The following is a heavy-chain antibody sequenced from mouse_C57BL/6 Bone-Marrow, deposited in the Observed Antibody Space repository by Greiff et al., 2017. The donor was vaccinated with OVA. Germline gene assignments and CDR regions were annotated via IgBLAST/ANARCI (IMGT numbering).Heavy chain of an antibody. D-gene: IGHD2-4*01. CDR3: ARHDDYDDAWFAY. Sequence: DVKLQESGGGLVQPGGSLKLSCAASGFTFSDYYMYWVRQTPEKRLEWVAYISNGGGSTYYPDTVKGRFTISRDNAKNTLYLQMSRLKSEDTAMYYCARHDDYDDAWFAYWGQGTLVTVSA. CDR1: GFTFSDYY. J-gene: IGHJ3*01. CDR2: ISNGGGST. V-gene: IGHV5-12*01.